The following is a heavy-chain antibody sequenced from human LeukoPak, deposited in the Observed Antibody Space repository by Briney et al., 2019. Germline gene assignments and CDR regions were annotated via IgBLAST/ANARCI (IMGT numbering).Heavy chain of an antibody. CDR3: ARDRGEYYYDSSGYADY. CDR1: GFTFSSYG. V-gene: IGHV3-23*01. Sequence: PGGSLRLSCAASGFTFSSYGMSWVRQAPGKGLEWVSAISGSGGSTYYADSVKGRFTISRDNSKNTLYLQMNSLRAEDTAVYYCARDRGEYYYDSSGYADYWGQGTLVTVSS. J-gene: IGHJ4*02. D-gene: IGHD3-22*01. CDR2: ISGSGGST.